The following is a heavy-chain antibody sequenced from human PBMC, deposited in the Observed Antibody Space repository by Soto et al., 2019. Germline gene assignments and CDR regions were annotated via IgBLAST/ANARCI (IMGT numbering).Heavy chain of an antibody. CDR1: GFIISDHY. Sequence: EVQLVESGGGWVQPGGSLRLSCAVSGFIISDHYVDWVRQAPGKGLEWVGRTRDKANRYTTLYAASVKGRFTISRDDSKNSLYLQMNSLKAEDAAVYYCARCGSFDPWGQGTLVTVSS. D-gene: IGHD6-25*01. CDR2: TRDKANRYTT. J-gene: IGHJ5*02. CDR3: ARCGSFDP. V-gene: IGHV3-72*01.